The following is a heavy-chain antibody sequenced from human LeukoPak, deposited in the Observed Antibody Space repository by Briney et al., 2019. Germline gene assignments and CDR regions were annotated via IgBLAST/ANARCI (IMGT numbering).Heavy chain of an antibody. CDR2: INHSGST. CDR3: ARLTFYGDYPVDY. CDR1: GGSFSGYY. J-gene: IGHJ4*02. V-gene: IGHV4-34*01. D-gene: IGHD4-17*01. Sequence: SETLSLTCAVYGGSFSGYYWSWIRQPPGKGLEWIGEINHSGSTNYNPSLKSRVTISVDTSKNQFSLKLSSVTAADTAVYYCARLTFYGDYPVDYWGQGTLVTVSS.